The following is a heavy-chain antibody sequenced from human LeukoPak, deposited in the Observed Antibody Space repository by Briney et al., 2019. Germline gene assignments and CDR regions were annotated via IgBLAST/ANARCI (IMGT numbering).Heavy chain of an antibody. CDR1: GGSFSGYY. CDR3: ARVPRYCSGGSCWKYSYDY. CDR2: INHSGST. Sequence: SETLSLTCAVYGGSFSGYYWSWIRQPPGKGLEWIGEINHSGSTNCNPSLKSRVTISVDTSKNQFSLKLSSETAADTAVYYCARVPRYCSGGSCWKYSYDYWGQGTLVTVSS. D-gene: IGHD2-15*01. J-gene: IGHJ4*02. V-gene: IGHV4-34*01.